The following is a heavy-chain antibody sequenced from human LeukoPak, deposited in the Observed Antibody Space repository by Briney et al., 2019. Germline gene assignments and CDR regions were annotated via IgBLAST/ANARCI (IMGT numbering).Heavy chain of an antibody. Sequence: ASVKVSCKASGYTFTSYAMNWVRQAPGQGLEWMGWINPNSGGTNYAQNFQGRVTMTRDTSFSTAYMEVSRLRSDDTAVYYCARMLNGAYDVWGQGTLVTVSS. CDR2: INPNSGGT. J-gene: IGHJ4*02. CDR1: GYTFTSYA. CDR3: ARMLNGAYDV. D-gene: IGHD5-12*01. V-gene: IGHV1-2*02.